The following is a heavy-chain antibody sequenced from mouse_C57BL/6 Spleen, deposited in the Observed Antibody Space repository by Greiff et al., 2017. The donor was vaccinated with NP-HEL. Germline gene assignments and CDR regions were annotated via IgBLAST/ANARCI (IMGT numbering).Heavy chain of an antibody. D-gene: IGHD2-5*01. Sequence: EVKLVESGGGLVKPGGSLKLSCAASGFTFSSYTMSWVRQTPEKRLEWVATISGGGGNTYYPDSVKGRFTISRDNAKNTLYLQMSSLRSEDTALYYGARPSYYSNYGYFDVWGTGTTVTVSS. CDR3: ARPSYYSNYGYFDV. CDR1: GFTFSSYT. J-gene: IGHJ1*03. CDR2: ISGGGGNT. V-gene: IGHV5-9*01.